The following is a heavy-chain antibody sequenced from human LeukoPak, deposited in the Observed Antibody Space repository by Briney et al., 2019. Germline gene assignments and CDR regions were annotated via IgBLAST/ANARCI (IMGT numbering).Heavy chain of an antibody. CDR2: IIPILGIA. Sequence: EASVKVSCKASGGTFSSYAISWVRQAPGQGLEWMGRIIPILGIANYAQKFQGRVTITADKSTSTAYMELRSLRSDDTAVYYCARFSISYYYYMDVWGKGTTVTVSS. CDR1: GGTFSSYA. D-gene: IGHD3-3*02. J-gene: IGHJ6*03. CDR3: ARFSISYYYYMDV. V-gene: IGHV1-69*04.